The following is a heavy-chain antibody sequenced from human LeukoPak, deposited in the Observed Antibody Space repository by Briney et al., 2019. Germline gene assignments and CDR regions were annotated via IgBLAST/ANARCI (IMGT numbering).Heavy chain of an antibody. J-gene: IGHJ5*02. CDR2: INPNSGGT. D-gene: IGHD2-2*01. CDR3: ARARGDIVVVPAAIWFDP. V-gene: IGHV1-2*02. CDR1: GYTFSDYY. Sequence: ASVKVSCKASGYTFSDYYIHWVRQAPGQGLEWMGWINPNSGGTNYTRKLQGRVTMTRDTSISTAYMELSRLRSDDTAVYYCARARGDIVVVPAAIWFDPWGQGTLVTVSS.